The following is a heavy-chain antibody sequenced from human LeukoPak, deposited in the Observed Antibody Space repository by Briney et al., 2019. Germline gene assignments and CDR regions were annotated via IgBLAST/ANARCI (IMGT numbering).Heavy chain of an antibody. Sequence: SVKVSCKASGGTFSSYAISWVRQAPGQGLEWMGRIIPIFGTANYAQKFQGRVTITTDESTSTAYMELSSLSSEDTAVYYCARAQYRGVYYFDYWGQGTLVTVSS. CDR2: IIPIFGTA. J-gene: IGHJ4*02. D-gene: IGHD3-10*01. V-gene: IGHV1-69*05. CDR1: GGTFSSYA. CDR3: ARAQYRGVYYFDY.